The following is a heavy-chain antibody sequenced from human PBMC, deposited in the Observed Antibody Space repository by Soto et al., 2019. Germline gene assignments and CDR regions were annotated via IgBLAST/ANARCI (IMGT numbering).Heavy chain of an antibody. CDR1: GFTFSSYW. Sequence: EVQPVESGGGLVQPGGSLRLSCAASGFTFSSYWMSWVRQAPGRGLEWMANIKYDGSEKYYVDSVKGRLTISRDNAKNSLYLQMNSLRAEDTAVYYCASSPHKDSRPDYWGQGTLVTVSS. D-gene: IGHD3-22*01. J-gene: IGHJ4*02. CDR2: IKYDGSEK. V-gene: IGHV3-7*03. CDR3: ASSPHKDSRPDY.